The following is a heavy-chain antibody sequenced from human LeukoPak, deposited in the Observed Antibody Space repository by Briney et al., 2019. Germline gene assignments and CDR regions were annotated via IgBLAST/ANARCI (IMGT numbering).Heavy chain of an antibody. CDR2: TFYSGTS. CDR1: GDSFSCDDYL. Sequence: SETLSLICTVSGDSFSCDDYLWTWIRQHPGKVLEFIGFTFYSGTSYYSPSLKSRATISLDTSRNQFSLFLSSVTVADTATYYCARDHANEPAYVSGTWFDSWGQGTPVTVSS. V-gene: IGHV4-31*03. CDR3: ARDHANEPAYVSGTWFDS. D-gene: IGHD3-10*01. J-gene: IGHJ5*01.